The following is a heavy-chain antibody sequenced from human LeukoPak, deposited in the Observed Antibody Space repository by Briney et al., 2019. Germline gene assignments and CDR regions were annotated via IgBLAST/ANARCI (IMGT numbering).Heavy chain of an antibody. Sequence: ASVKVSCKASGYTFTGYYMHWVRQAPGQGLEWMGWINPNSGGTNYAQKFQGRVTMTRDTSISTAYMALSRLRSDDTAVYYCARESGFYGSGSRYWGQGTLVIVSS. D-gene: IGHD3-10*01. J-gene: IGHJ4*02. CDR2: INPNSGGT. CDR3: ARESGFYGSGSRY. V-gene: IGHV1-2*02. CDR1: GYTFTGYY.